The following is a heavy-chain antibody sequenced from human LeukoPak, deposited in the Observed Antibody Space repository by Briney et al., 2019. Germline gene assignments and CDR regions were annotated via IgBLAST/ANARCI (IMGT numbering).Heavy chain of an antibody. Sequence: ASVKVSCKASGYTFTDYYMHWVRQAPGQGLEWMGWINPNSGGTNYAQKFQGRVTMTRDTSISTAYLDLSRLTSDDTAVYYCASGYGNYVTRFDSWGQGTLVTVPS. D-gene: IGHD4-11*01. V-gene: IGHV1-2*02. J-gene: IGHJ4*02. CDR1: GYTFTDYY. CDR3: ASGYGNYVTRFDS. CDR2: INPNSGGT.